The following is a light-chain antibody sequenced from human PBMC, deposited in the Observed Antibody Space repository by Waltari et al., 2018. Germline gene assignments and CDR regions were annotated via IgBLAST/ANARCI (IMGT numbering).Light chain of an antibody. CDR3: GTWDSSLSAG. CDR2: DNN. V-gene: IGLV1-51*01. Sequence: QSVLTQPPSVSAAPGQKVTIPCSGSSSNIGNNSVSWYQQLPGTAPKLLIYDNNKRPSGIPDRFSGSKSGTSATLGITGLQTGDEADYYCGTWDSSLSAGFGGGTKLTVL. J-gene: IGLJ2*01. CDR1: SSNIGNNS.